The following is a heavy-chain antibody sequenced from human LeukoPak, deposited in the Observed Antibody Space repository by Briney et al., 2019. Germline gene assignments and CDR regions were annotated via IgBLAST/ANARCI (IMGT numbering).Heavy chain of an antibody. CDR2: ISSSSSTI. CDR3: ARDGGYCSSTNCHLDY. CDR1: GFTFNSYW. Sequence: GGSLRLSCAASGFTFNSYWMNWVRQAPGKGLEWVSYISSSSSTIYYADSVKGRFIISRDNAKKSLYLHMNSLRDEDTAVYYCARDGGYCSSTNCHLDYWGQGTLVTVSS. D-gene: IGHD2-2*01. V-gene: IGHV3-48*02. J-gene: IGHJ4*02.